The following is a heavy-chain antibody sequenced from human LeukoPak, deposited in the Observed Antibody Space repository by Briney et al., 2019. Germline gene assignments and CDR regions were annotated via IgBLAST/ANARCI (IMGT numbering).Heavy chain of an antibody. CDR2: INHSGST. CDR3: AMGLMVYARGGY. CDR1: GGSISSYY. J-gene: IGHJ4*02. Sequence: PSETLSLTCTVSGGSISSYYWSWIRQPPGKGLGWIGEINHSGSTNYNPSLKSRVTISVDTSKNQFSLKLSSVTAADTAVYYCAMGLMVYARGGYWGQGTLVTVSS. V-gene: IGHV4-34*01. D-gene: IGHD2-8*01.